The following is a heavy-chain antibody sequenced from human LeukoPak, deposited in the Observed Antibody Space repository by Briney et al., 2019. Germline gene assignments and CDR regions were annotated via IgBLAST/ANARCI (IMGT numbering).Heavy chain of an antibody. V-gene: IGHV4-34*01. CDR3: ARVPDAFDI. CDR2: INHSGST. CDR1: GGSFSGYY. J-gene: IGHJ3*02. Sequence: PSETLSLTCAVHGGSFSGYYWSWIRQPPGKGLEWIGEINHSGSTNYNPSLKSRVTISVDTSKNQFSLKLSSVTAADTAVYYCARVPDAFDIWGQGTMVTVSS.